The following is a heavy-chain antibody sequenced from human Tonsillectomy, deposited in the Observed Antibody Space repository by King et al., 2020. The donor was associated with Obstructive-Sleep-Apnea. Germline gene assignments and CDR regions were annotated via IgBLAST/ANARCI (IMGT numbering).Heavy chain of an antibody. V-gene: IGHV1-69*06. CDR1: GGTFNNYA. J-gene: IGHJ5*02. Sequence: EQLVQSGAEMKKPGSSVKVSCKASGGTFNNYAISWLRQAPGQGLEWMGRFIPKSDTPNHAQKFQGRVTFTADKSTSTAYMELNSLKSEDTAVYYCASHRLHSMGVLTPLDWFDPWGQGTLVTVSS. CDR2: FIPKSDTP. D-gene: IGHD3-16*01. CDR3: ASHRLHSMGVLTPLDWFDP.